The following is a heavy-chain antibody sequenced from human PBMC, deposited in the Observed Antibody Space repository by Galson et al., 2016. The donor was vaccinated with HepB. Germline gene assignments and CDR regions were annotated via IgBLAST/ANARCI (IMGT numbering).Heavy chain of an antibody. J-gene: IGHJ4*02. CDR2: IWNDASET. CDR3: ARALGRGAYLIDS. V-gene: IGHV3-33*01. CDR1: GFSFSSCA. D-gene: IGHD3-16*01. Sequence: RSLRLSCAASGFSFSSCAMHWVRQAPGKGLEWITLIWNDASETKYADSVRGRFTISRDNSANTLYLQMNTLRADDTAVYYCARALGRGAYLIDSWGQGTLVIVSS.